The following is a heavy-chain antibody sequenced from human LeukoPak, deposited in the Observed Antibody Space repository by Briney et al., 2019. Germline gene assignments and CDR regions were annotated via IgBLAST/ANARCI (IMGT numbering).Heavy chain of an antibody. CDR1: GGSISSYY. D-gene: IGHD6-19*01. Sequence: SETLSLTCTVSGGSISSYYWSWIRQPAGKGLEWIGRIYISETTIYNPSLRSRVTMSVDTSKNQFSLKLSSVTAADTAVYYCARVQSSAVAGTLFYYYYYYMDVWGKGTTVTVSS. V-gene: IGHV4-4*07. CDR2: IYISETT. J-gene: IGHJ6*03. CDR3: ARVQSSAVAGTLFYYYYYYMDV.